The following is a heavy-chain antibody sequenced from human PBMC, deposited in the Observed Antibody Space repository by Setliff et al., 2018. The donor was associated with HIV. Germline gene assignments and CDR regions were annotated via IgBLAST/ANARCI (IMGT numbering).Heavy chain of an antibody. CDR3: TPAVAQNWYGSGNENY. J-gene: IGHJ4*02. Sequence: GGSLRLSCAASGFTFTNGWMSWVRQAPGKGQEWVGRIKSKTDGETEDYAAPVKGRCTISRDDSSSTLYLQMNSLITEDTAIYYCTPAVAQNWYGSGNENYWGQGTLVTVSS. D-gene: IGHD3-10*01. V-gene: IGHV3-15*01. CDR1: GFTFTNGW. CDR2: IKSKTDGETE.